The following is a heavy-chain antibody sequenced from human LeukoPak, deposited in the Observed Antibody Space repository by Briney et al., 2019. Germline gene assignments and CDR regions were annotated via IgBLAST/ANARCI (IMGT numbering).Heavy chain of an antibody. CDR3: ARDDAAPGIIFDY. CDR1: GFTFSSYW. CDR2: IHSDGSSR. J-gene: IGHJ4*02. V-gene: IGHV3-74*03. Sequence: GGSLRLSCAASGFTFSSYWMHWVRQAPGKGLVWVSRIHSDGSSREYADSVRGRFTISRDNAKKTLYLQMNSLRAEDTAVYFCARDDAAPGIIFDYWGQGTLVTVSS. D-gene: IGHD6-13*01.